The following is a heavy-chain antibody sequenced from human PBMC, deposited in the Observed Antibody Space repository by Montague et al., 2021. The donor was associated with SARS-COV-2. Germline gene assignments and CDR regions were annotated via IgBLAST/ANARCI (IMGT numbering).Heavy chain of an antibody. J-gene: IGHJ6*03. D-gene: IGHD3-10*01. CDR2: IHHGGST. CDR1: GGSFSTYS. CDR3: ARLGDGGVRSPILGVGAYFSYYYMDV. Sequence: SETLSLTCAVYGGSFSTYSWYWICQPPGKGLEWIGEIHHGGSTNYNPSLKSRVTISVDTSKTQFSLTLTPVAAAATAVYYCARLGDGGVRSPILGVGAYFSYYYMDVWGQGTTVTVSS. V-gene: IGHV4-34*01.